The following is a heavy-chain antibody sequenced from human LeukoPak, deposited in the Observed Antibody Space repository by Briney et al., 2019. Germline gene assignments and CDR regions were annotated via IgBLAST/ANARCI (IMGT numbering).Heavy chain of an antibody. CDR2: IYYSGST. V-gene: IGHV4-39*01. J-gene: IGHJ3*02. D-gene: IGHD2-2*03. CDR1: GGSISSSSYY. CDR3: ARLAIVVVPEPLGAFDI. Sequence: SETLSLTCTVSGGSISSSSYYWGWIRQPPGEGLEWIGSIYYSGSTYYNPSLKSRVTISVDTSKNQFSLKLSSVTAADTAVYYCARLAIVVVPEPLGAFDIWGQGTMVTVSS.